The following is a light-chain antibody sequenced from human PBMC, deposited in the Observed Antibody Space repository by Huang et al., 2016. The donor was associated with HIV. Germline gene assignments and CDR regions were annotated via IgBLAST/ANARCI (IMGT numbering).Light chain of an antibody. J-gene: IGKJ4*01. Sequence: EIVLTQSPGTLSLAPGERATLYCGASQSVSTSYLAWYQQKTGQAPGLLIYAASSRATGIPNRFSGSGSGADVTLTITSLEPEDFAVYYCQQYGSSPFTFGGGTKVEIK. V-gene: IGKV3-20*01. CDR2: AAS. CDR1: QSVSTSY. CDR3: QQYGSSPFT.